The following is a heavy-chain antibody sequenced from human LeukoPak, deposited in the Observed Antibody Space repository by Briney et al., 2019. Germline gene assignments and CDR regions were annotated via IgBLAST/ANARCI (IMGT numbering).Heavy chain of an antibody. J-gene: IGHJ6*02. D-gene: IGHD1-20*01. CDR2: IWYDGSNK. CDR3: ARGGITGTYYYYGMDV. Sequence: RSLRLSCAASGFTFSSYGMHWVRQAPGKGLDWVAVIWYDGSNKYYADSVKGRFTISRDNSKNTLYLQMNSLRAEDTAVYYCARGGITGTYYYYGMDVWGQGTTVTVSS. CDR1: GFTFSSYG. V-gene: IGHV3-33*01.